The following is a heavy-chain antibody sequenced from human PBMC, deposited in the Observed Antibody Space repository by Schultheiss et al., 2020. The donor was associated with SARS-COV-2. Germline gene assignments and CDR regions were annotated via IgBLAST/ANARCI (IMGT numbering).Heavy chain of an antibody. Sequence: ASVKVSCKASGYTFTSYAMHWVRQAPGQRLEWMGWINTGNGNTKYSQKFQGRVTITRDTSASTVYMDLSSLRSEDTAVYYCARAKSNRSWYRSNFDYWGQGTLVTVSS. CDR3: ARAKSNRSWYRSNFDY. V-gene: IGHV1-3*04. J-gene: IGHJ4*02. CDR2: INTGNGNT. D-gene: IGHD6-13*01. CDR1: GYTFTSYA.